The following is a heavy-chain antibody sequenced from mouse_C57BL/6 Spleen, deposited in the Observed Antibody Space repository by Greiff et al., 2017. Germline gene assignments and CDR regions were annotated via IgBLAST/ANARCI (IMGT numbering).Heavy chain of an antibody. V-gene: IGHV7-3*01. CDR1: GFTFTDYY. J-gene: IGHJ4*01. CDR3: ARYNYGNYGDY. CDR2: IRNKANGYTT. Sequence: EVQLVESGGGLVQPGGSLSLSCAASGFTFTDYYMRWVRQPPGKALEWLGFIRNKANGYTTEYSASVKGRFTISRDNSQSILYLQMNALRAEDSATYYCARYNYGNYGDYRGQGTSVTVSS. D-gene: IGHD2-1*01.